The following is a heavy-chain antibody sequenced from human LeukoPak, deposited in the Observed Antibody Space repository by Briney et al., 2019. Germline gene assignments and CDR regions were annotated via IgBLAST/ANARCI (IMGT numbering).Heavy chain of an antibody. CDR3: AGQPYCSGHCYFTD. CDR1: GASMSSSTYS. V-gene: IGHV4-39*01. J-gene: IGHJ4*02. D-gene: IGHD2-21*01. Sequence: PSETLSLTCIVSGASMSSSTYSWGWIRHRPGKGLEWIGSVFYAGSTYYNPSLKSRVTIYVDTSKNQVSLKLSSVTAADTALYYCAGQPYCSGHCYFTDWGQGTLVTVSS. CDR2: VFYAGST.